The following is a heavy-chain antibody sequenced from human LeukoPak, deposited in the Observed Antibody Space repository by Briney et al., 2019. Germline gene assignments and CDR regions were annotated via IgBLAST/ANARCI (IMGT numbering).Heavy chain of an antibody. Sequence: ASVKVSCKASGYTFTSYGISWVRQAPGQGLEGMGWIGAYNGNTNYAQKLQGRVTMTTDTSTSTAYMELRSLRSDDAAVYYCAREEYSSSGGDYWGQGTLVTVSS. CDR1: GYTFTSYG. V-gene: IGHV1-18*01. CDR3: AREEYSSSGGDY. D-gene: IGHD6-6*01. J-gene: IGHJ4*02. CDR2: IGAYNGNT.